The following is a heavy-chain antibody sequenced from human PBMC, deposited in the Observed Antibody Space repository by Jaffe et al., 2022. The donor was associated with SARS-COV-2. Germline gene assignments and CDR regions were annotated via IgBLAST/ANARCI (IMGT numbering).Heavy chain of an antibody. CDR3: ARPYYYDSTGYYYYYYGMDV. V-gene: IGHV3-21*01. CDR2: ISSSSRYM. CDR1: GFNISSYS. Sequence: EVQVVESGGGLVKPGGSLRLSCVASGFNISSYSVNWVRQAPGKGLEWVSSISSSSRYMYYADSVKGRFTISRDNAKNSLYLQMNTLRAEDTAVYYCARPYYYDSTGYYYYYYGMDVWGQGTTVTVSS. J-gene: IGHJ6*02. D-gene: IGHD3-22*01.